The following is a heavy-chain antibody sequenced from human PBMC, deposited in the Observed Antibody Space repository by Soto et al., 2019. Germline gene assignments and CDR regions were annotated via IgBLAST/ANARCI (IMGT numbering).Heavy chain of an antibody. CDR2: IYYSGST. J-gene: IGHJ4*02. D-gene: IGHD3-9*01. CDR1: GGSISSGGYY. CDR3: ASGRAYYDILTGYPSPFDY. Sequence: QVQLQESGPGLVKPSQTLSLTCTVSGGSISSGGYYWSWIRQHPGKGLEWIGYIYYSGSTYYNPSLNSRVTISVDTSKNQFSLKLSSVTAADTAVYYCASGRAYYDILTGYPSPFDYWGQGTLVTVSS. V-gene: IGHV4-31*03.